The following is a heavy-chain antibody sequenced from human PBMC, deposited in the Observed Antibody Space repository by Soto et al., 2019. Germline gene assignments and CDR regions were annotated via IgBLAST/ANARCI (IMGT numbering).Heavy chain of an antibody. Sequence: SGTLSLTCTVSGGSISSSSYYWGWIRQPPGKGLEWIGSIYYSGSTYYNPFLKSRVTISVDTSKNQFSLKLSSVTAADTAVYYCARLGYCSGGSCYTGSLADYWGQGTLVTVSS. D-gene: IGHD2-15*01. CDR1: GGSISSSSYY. CDR3: ARLGYCSGGSCYTGSLADY. J-gene: IGHJ4*02. V-gene: IGHV4-39*01. CDR2: IYYSGST.